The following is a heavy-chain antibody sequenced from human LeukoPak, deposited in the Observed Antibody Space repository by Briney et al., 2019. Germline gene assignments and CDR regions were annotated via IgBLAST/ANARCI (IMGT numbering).Heavy chain of an antibody. D-gene: IGHD2-21*02. CDR2: IYSGGST. V-gene: IGHV3-66*01. CDR1: GFTVSSNY. CDR3: ARDYCGGDCYNWFDP. Sequence: PGGSLRLSCAASGFTVSSNYMSWVRQAPGKGLEWVSVIYSGGSTYYADSVKGRFTISRDNSKNTLYLQMNSLRAEDTAVYYCARDYCGGDCYNWFDPWGQGTLVTVSS. J-gene: IGHJ5*02.